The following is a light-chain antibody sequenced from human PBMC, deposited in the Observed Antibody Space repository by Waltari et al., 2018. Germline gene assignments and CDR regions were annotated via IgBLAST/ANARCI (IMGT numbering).Light chain of an antibody. CDR2: DTS. V-gene: IGKV3-20*01. CDR3: QKYASLPAT. CDR1: QSVSRS. J-gene: IGKJ1*01. Sequence: EVVLTQSPGTLSLSPGAGATLSCRASQSVSRSLAWYHQKPGQAPRLLIYDTSRRATGIPDRFSGSGSGTDFSLTISRLEPEDFAMYYCQKYASLPATFGQGTKVEIK.